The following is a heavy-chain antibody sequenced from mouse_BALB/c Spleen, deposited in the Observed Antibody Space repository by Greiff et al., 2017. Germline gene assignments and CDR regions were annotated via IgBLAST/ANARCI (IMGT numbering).Heavy chain of an antibody. CDR2: IDPANGNT. Sequence: EVKLQESGAELVKPGASVKLSCTASGFNIKDTYMHWVKQRPEQGLEWIGRIDPANGNTKYDPKFQGKATITADTSSNTAYLQLSSLTSEDTAVYYCALSTMITTGFADWGQGTLVTVSA. CDR3: ALSTMITTGFAD. J-gene: IGHJ3*01. D-gene: IGHD2-4*01. CDR1: GFNIKDTY. V-gene: IGHV14-3*02.